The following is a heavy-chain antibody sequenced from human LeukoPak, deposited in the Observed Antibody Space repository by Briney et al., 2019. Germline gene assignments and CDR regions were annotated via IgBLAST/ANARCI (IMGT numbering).Heavy chain of an antibody. J-gene: IGHJ4*02. CDR1: GFTFSSYA. V-gene: IGHV3-23*01. Sequence: GGSLRLSCAASGFTFSSYAMSWVRQAPGKGLEWVSAISGSGGSTYYADSVKGRFTISRDNSKNTLYLQMNSLRAEDTAVYYCAKGGLQDIVVVPAFFDYWGQGTLVTVSS. CDR3: AKGGLQDIVVVPAFFDY. CDR2: ISGSGGST. D-gene: IGHD2-2*01.